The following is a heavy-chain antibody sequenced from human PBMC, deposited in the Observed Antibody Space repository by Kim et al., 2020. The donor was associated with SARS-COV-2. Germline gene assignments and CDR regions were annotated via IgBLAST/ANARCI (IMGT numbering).Heavy chain of an antibody. J-gene: IGHJ4*02. CDR3: ASALGH. Sequence: SETLSLTCTVSGDSLSSDYWSWNRQPAGKGLEWIGRIYTSGRTNYNPSLQSRVTMSVDMSQNQFSLNLSSVTAADTAVYYCASALGHWGQGTLVTVAS. CDR1: GDSLSSDY. V-gene: IGHV4-4*07. CDR2: IYTSGRT. D-gene: IGHD3-16*02.